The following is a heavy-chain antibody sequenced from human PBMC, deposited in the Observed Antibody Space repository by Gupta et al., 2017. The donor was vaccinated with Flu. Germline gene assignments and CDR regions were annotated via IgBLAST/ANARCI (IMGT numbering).Heavy chain of an antibody. CDR3: ARQWWTAKNYFDS. CDR1: GFTFSTYT. Sequence: DVQLVESGGGLVKPGGSLRLSCTTSGFTFSTYTMNWVRQAPGKGLEWVSSISGSSSYIFYTDSVKGRFTISRDNPKNSLYLQMNSLTAEDTAVYYCARQWWTAKNYFDSWGQGTLVTVSS. V-gene: IGHV3-21*01. J-gene: IGHJ4*02. D-gene: IGHD2-15*01. CDR2: ISGSSSYI.